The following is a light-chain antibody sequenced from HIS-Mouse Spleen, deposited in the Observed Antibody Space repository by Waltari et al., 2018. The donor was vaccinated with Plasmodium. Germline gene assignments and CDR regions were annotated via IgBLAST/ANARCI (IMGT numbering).Light chain of an antibody. CDR3: YSTDSSGNHRV. J-gene: IGLJ3*02. V-gene: IGLV3-10*01. CDR2: EDS. CDR1: ALPNKY. Sequence: SYELTQPPSVSVSPGQTARITCSGDALPNKYAYLYQQKSGQAPVLVIYEDSKRPSGIPERVSGSSSGTMATLTISGAQVEDEADYYCYSTDSSGNHRVFGGGTKLTVL.